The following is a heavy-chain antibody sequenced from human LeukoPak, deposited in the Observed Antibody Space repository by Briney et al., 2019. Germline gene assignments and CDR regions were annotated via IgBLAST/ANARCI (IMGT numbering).Heavy chain of an antibody. D-gene: IGHD2-2*02. V-gene: IGHV4-4*07. CDR2: IYNSGST. J-gene: IGHJ2*01. CDR1: GGSISSHY. Sequence: SETLSLTCTVSGGSISSHYWSWIRQPAGKGLEWIGRIYNSGSTGYNPSLKSRVTMSADPSKNQFSLKLSSVTAADTAVYYCARAIRAYWYFDLWGRGTLVTVSS. CDR3: ARAIRAYWYFDL.